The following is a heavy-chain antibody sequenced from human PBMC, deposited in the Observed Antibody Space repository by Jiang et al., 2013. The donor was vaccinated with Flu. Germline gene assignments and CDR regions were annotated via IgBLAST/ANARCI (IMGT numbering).Heavy chain of an antibody. Sequence: ALEWLAAVYWNDDRRYSPSLESRLTITKDTSKNQVVLTMTDMDPEDTATYYCAQGYGYGPAKFDYWGQGTLVTVSS. CDR3: AQGYGYGPAKFDY. V-gene: IGHV2-5*01. J-gene: IGHJ4*02. CDR2: VYWNDDR. D-gene: IGHD5-18*01.